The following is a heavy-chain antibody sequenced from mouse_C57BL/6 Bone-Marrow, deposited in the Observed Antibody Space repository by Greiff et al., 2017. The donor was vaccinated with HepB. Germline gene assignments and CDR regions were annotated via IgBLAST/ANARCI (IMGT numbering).Heavy chain of an antibody. J-gene: IGHJ2*01. V-gene: IGHV1-50*01. CDR3: ARTFIPSGD. Sequence: QVQLQQPGAELVKPGASVKLSCKASGYTFTSYWMQWVKQRPGQGLEWIGEIDPSDSYTNYNQKFKGKATLTVDKSSSTAYMQLSSLTSEDSAVYYCARTFIPSGDWGQGTTLTVSS. D-gene: IGHD1-1*01. CDR1: GYTFTSYW. CDR2: IDPSDSYT.